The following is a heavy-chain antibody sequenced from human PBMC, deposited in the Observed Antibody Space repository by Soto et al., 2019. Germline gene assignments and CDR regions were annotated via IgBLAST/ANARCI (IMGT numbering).Heavy chain of an antibody. CDR2: IWYDGSNK. V-gene: IGHV3-33*01. CDR1: GFSFNNFG. D-gene: IGHD3-10*01. J-gene: IGHJ4*02. CDR3: ARDPSHGSGSYLDY. Sequence: GGSLRLSCVASGFSFNNFGMHWVRQAPGKGLEWVAVIWYDGSNKYYADSVKGRFTISRDNSKNTLYLQMSSLRAEDTAVYFCARDPSHGSGSYLDYWGQGALVTVSS.